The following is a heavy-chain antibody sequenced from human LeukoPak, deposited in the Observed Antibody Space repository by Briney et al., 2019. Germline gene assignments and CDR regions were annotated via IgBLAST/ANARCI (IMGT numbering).Heavy chain of an antibody. V-gene: IGHV4-4*02. CDR1: GGPISSSNW. Sequence: SETLSLTCAVSGGPISSSNWWSWVRQPPGKGLEWIGEIYHSGSTNYNPSLKSRVTISVDKSKNQFSLKLSSVTAADTAVYYCARDIVVVTAIHAFDIWGQGTMVTVSS. J-gene: IGHJ3*02. D-gene: IGHD2-21*02. CDR3: ARDIVVVTAIHAFDI. CDR2: IYHSGST.